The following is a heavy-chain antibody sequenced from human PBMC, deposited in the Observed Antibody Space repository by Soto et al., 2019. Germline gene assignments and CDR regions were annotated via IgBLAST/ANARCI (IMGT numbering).Heavy chain of an antibody. V-gene: IGHV3-23*01. D-gene: IGHD6-19*01. CDR3: AKDWEWLPSYYFDY. CDR2: ISGSGGST. J-gene: IGHJ4*02. CDR1: GFTFSSYA. Sequence: GRSLRLSCAASGFTFSSYAMSWVRQAPGKGLEWVSAISGSGGSTYYADSVKGRFTISRDNSKNTLYLQMNSLRAEDTAVYYCAKDWEWLPSYYFDYWGQGTLVTVSS.